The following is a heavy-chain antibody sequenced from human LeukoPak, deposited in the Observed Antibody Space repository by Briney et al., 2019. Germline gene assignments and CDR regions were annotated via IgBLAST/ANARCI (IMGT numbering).Heavy chain of an antibody. CDR3: AKDSFRGLGELFTSTFDY. D-gene: IGHD3-10*01. Sequence: GGSLRLSCAASGFTFNSYSMNWFRQAPGKGLEWVSSISSSSRFIYYADSVKGRFTISRDNAKNSLYLQMTSLRAEDTAVYYCAKDSFRGLGELFTSTFDYWGQGTLVTVSS. CDR1: GFTFNSYS. V-gene: IGHV3-21*04. CDR2: ISSSSRFI. J-gene: IGHJ4*02.